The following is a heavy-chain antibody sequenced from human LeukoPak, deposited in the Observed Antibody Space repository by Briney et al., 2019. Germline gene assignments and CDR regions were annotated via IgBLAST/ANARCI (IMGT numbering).Heavy chain of an antibody. CDR2: IIPIFGTA. D-gene: IGHD2-15*01. Sequence: ASVKVSCKASGGTFSSYAISWVRQAPGQGLEWMGGIIPIFGTANYAQKFQGRFTITTDESTSTAYMELRSLRSEDTAVYYCARVARGYCSGGSCYRHFDYWGQGTLVTVSS. J-gene: IGHJ4*02. CDR1: GGTFSSYA. V-gene: IGHV1-69*05. CDR3: ARVARGYCSGGSCYRHFDY.